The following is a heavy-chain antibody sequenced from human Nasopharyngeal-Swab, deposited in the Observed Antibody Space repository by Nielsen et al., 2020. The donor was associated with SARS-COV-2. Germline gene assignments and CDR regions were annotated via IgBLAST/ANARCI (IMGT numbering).Heavy chain of an antibody. Sequence: GESLKISCAASGFTFSDYYMSWIRQAPGKGLEWVSYISSSYGYTNYADSVKGRFTISRDNAKNSLFLQMNTLTAEDTAVYYRARVTGSGYITNHFYYWGQGMLVTVSS. CDR2: ISSSYGYT. V-gene: IGHV3-11*05. J-gene: IGHJ4*02. D-gene: IGHD5-18*01. CDR3: ARVTGSGYITNHFYY. CDR1: GFTFSDYY.